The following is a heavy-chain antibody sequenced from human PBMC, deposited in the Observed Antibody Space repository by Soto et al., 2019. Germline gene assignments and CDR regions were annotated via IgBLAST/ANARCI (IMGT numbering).Heavy chain of an antibody. CDR2: IIPLFGTA. V-gene: IGHV1-69*01. D-gene: IGHD3-10*01. Sequence: QVQLVQSGAEVKKPGSSVKVSCKASGGTFSSYAISWVRQAPGQGLEWMGGIIPLFGTAKYAQKFQGRVTITVDESTGTGYMERSSLRSEDTAVYYCATMGQETTFYGSGSGFDMDVWGQGTPVTVSS. J-gene: IGHJ6*02. CDR3: ATMGQETTFYGSGSGFDMDV. CDR1: GGTFSSYA.